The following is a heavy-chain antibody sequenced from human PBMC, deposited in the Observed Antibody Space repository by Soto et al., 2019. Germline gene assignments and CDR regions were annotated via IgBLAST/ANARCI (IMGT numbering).Heavy chain of an antibody. V-gene: IGHV2-26*01. CDR2: IFSNDEK. D-gene: IGHD1-26*01. J-gene: IGHJ5*02. CDR1: GFSLSNARMG. CDR3: ARIRGVGAANWFDP. Sequence: QVTLKESGPVLVKPTETLTLTCTVSGFSLSNARMGVSWIRQPPGKALEWLAHIFSNDEKSYSTSLKSRLIISKDTSKSQVVLTMTNMDPVDTATYYCARIRGVGAANWFDPWGQGTLVTVSS.